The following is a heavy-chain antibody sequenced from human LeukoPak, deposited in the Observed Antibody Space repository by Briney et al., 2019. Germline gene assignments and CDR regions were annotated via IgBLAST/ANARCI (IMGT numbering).Heavy chain of an antibody. CDR1: GGSISSYY. Sequence: PSETLSLTCTVSGGSISSYYWSWIRQPPGKGLEWIGYIYYSGSTNYNPSLKSRVTISVDTSKNQFSLKLSSVTAADTAVYYCASAKTTTDYFDYWGQGTLVTVSS. J-gene: IGHJ4*02. V-gene: IGHV4-59*08. CDR2: IYYSGST. D-gene: IGHD1-26*01. CDR3: ASAKTTTDYFDY.